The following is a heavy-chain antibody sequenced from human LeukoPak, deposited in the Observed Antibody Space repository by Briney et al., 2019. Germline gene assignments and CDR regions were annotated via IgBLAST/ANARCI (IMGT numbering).Heavy chain of an antibody. D-gene: IGHD2-2*01. V-gene: IGHV3-30*04. J-gene: IGHJ6*04. Sequence: GGSLRLSCAASGFTFSSYAIHWVRQAPGKGLEWVAVISYDGSNKYYADSVKGRFTISRDNSKNTLYLQMNSLRAEDTAVYYCARDSGYCSSTSCYAYYYYGMDVWGKGTTVTVSS. CDR2: ISYDGSNK. CDR3: ARDSGYCSSTSCYAYYYYGMDV. CDR1: GFTFSSYA.